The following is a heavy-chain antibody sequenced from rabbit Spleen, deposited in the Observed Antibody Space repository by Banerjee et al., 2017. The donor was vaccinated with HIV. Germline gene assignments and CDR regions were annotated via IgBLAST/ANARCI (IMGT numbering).Heavy chain of an antibody. CDR2: IYNGDGST. CDR3: AREDILVAGSFNL. D-gene: IGHD4-1*01. J-gene: IGHJ4*01. Sequence: EESGGDLVKPGASLTLTCTASGFSFSSSDYMCWVRQAPGKGLEWISCIYNGDGSTYYASWVNGRFTISRSTSLNTVTLQMTSLTAADTATYFCAREDILVAGSFNLWGQGTLVTVS. CDR1: GFSFSSSD. V-gene: IGHV1S47*01.